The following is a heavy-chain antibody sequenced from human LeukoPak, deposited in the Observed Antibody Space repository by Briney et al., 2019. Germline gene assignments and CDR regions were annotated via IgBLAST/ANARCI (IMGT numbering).Heavy chain of an antibody. CDR2: FDPEDGET. CDR1: GYTLTELS. CDR3: ATLYTAMTPFDY. Sequence: ASVKVSCKVSGYTLTELSMHWVRQAPGKGLEWMGGFDPEDGETIYAQKFQGRVTMTEDTSTDTAYMELSSLRSEGTAVYYCATLYTAMTPFDYWGQGTLVTVSS. J-gene: IGHJ4*02. V-gene: IGHV1-24*01. D-gene: IGHD5-18*01.